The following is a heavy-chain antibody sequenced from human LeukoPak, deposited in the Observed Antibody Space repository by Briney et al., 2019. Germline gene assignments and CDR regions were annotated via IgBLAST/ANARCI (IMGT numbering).Heavy chain of an antibody. J-gene: IGHJ4*02. CDR2: IRGSGGST. V-gene: IGHV3-23*01. CDR1: GFTFSSYG. CDR3: AKEGSSGWTRSFDY. Sequence: GGSLRLSREVSGFTFSSYGMSWVRQAPGRGLEWVSSIRGSGGSTNYADSVKGRFTISRDNSENTLYLQMNTLRAEDTAVYYCAKEGSSGWTRSFDYWGQGTLVIVSS. D-gene: IGHD6-19*01.